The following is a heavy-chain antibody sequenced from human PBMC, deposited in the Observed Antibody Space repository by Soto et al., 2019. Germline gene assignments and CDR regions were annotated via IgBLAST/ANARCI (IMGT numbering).Heavy chain of an antibody. CDR2: IYYSGST. J-gene: IGHJ6*03. CDR1: CGSSRSSSYY. V-gene: IGHV4-39*01. D-gene: IGHD3-10*01. Sequence: SETLCLTCTVACGSSRSSSYYWVWIRQPPGKGLEWIGSIYYSGSTYYNPSLRSRVTISVDTSKNQFSLKLSSVTAADTAVYYCAREFPHGSGSYYKGYYYYYTGVWGKGTTVPVSS. CDR3: AREFPHGSGSYYKGYYYYYTGV.